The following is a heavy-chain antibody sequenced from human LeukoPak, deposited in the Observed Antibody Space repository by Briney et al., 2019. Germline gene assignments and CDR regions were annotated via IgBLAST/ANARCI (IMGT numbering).Heavy chain of an antibody. D-gene: IGHD1-1*01. CDR3: ARDGYPWASPGFDY. V-gene: IGHV4-59*01. CDR1: GGSISSYY. CDR2: IYYSGST. Sequence: SETLSLTCTVAGGSISSYYWSWIRQPPGKGLEWIGYIYYSGSTNYNPSLKSRVTISVDKSKNQFSLKLSSVTAADTAVYYCARDGYPWASPGFDYWGQGTLVTVSS. J-gene: IGHJ4*02.